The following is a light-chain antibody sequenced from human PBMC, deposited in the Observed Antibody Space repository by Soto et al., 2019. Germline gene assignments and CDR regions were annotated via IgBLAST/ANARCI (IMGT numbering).Light chain of an antibody. CDR1: SSNIGTAYG. Sequence: QSVLTQPPSVSGAPGQRVTISCTGSSSNIGTAYGVHWYQQLPGTAPTLLIYGNSNRPSGVPDRFSGSKSGTSASLTISGLQAGDEADYYCFSFTSGTTREVFGGGTKVTVL. J-gene: IGLJ2*01. CDR3: FSFTSGTTREV. CDR2: GNS. V-gene: IGLV1-40*01.